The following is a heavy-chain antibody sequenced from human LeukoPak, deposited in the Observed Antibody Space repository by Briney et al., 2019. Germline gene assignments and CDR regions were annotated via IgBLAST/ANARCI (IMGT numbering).Heavy chain of an antibody. Sequence: PSETLSLTCTVSGCSISSYYWSWIRQPAGKGLEWIGRSYTSGSTNYNPSLKSRVTMSLETSKNQFSLKLSSVTAADTAVYYCATDRGPQLVLTYWGQGTLVTVSS. V-gene: IGHV4-4*07. CDR1: GCSISSYY. CDR3: ATDRGPQLVLTY. J-gene: IGHJ4*02. D-gene: IGHD6-6*01. CDR2: SYTSGST.